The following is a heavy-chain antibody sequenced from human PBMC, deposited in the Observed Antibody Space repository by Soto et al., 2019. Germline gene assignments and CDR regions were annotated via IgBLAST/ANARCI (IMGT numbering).Heavy chain of an antibody. Sequence: EVQLVESGGGLVQPGGSLRLSCAASGFTFSSYEMNWVRQAPGKGLEWVSYISSSGSTIYYADSVKGRFTISRDNAKNSLYLQMNSLRAEDTAVYYCASIYYDSSVDYPDWWYFDLWGRGTLVTVSS. CDR3: ASIYYDSSVDYPDWWYFDL. J-gene: IGHJ2*01. V-gene: IGHV3-48*03. D-gene: IGHD3-22*01. CDR2: ISSSGSTI. CDR1: GFTFSSYE.